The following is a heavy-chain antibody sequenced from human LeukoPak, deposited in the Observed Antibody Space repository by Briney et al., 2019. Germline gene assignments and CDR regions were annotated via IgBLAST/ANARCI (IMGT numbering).Heavy chain of an antibody. Sequence: TSETLSLTCTVSGGSISSGGYYWSWIRQPPGKGLEWIGYIYHSGSTYYNPSLKSRVTISVDRSKNQFSLKLSSVTAADTAVYYCARDPHRTTGPSYWGQGTLVTASS. CDR1: GGSISSGGYY. J-gene: IGHJ4*02. V-gene: IGHV4-30-2*01. D-gene: IGHD4-17*01. CDR3: ARDPHRTTGPSY. CDR2: IYHSGST.